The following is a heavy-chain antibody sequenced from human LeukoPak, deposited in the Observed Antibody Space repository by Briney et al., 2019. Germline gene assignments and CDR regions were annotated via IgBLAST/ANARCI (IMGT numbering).Heavy chain of an antibody. J-gene: IGHJ5*02. V-gene: IGHV3-74*01. CDR1: GLTFSNYW. Sequence: GGSLRLSCAASGLTFSNYWMHWVRQAPGKGLVWVSRINSDGSNTNYADAVKGRFTISRDNAKNTLYLQMNSLRAEDTAVYYCAPNWFDPWGQGTLVTVSS. CDR3: APNWFDP. CDR2: INSDGSNT.